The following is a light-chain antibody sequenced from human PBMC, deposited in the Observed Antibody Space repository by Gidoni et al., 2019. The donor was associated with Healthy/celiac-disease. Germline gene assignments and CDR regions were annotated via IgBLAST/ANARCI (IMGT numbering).Light chain of an antibody. V-gene: IGKV3-15*01. J-gene: IGKJ4*01. CDR1: QSVSSN. CDR3: QQYNNWTT. Sequence: EIVMTPSPATLSVSPGERATLSCRASQSVSSNLAWYQQKPGQAPRLLIYGASTRATGIPARFSGSGSGTEFTLTISSLQSEDFAVYYCQQYNNWTTFGGGTKVEIK. CDR2: GAS.